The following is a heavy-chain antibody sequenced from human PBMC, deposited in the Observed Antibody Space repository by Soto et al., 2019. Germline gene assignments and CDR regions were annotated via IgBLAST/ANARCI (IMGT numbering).Heavy chain of an antibody. CDR1: GFIFRDYA. Sequence: VQLLESGGGLVQPGGSLRLSCAASGFIFRDYAMNWVRQAPGKGLEWVSDISGSGDSARYADSVKGRFTISRDNSGDTLYLHMNSLRGDDTAVYFCGKERRGSGWSVCDFWGQGDLVTVSS. CDR3: GKERRGSGWSVCDF. V-gene: IGHV3-23*01. J-gene: IGHJ4*02. D-gene: IGHD6-19*01. CDR2: ISGSGDSA.